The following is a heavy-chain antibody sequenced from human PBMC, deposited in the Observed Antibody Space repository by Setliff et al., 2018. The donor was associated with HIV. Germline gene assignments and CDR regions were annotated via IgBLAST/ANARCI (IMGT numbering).Heavy chain of an antibody. Sequence: SETLSLTCTVSGVSITSHYWNWIRQSPGKGLEWIGFGHHSGHTRQNPSLTSRVTISVDMSKNQFSLKLNSLSAADTAVYYCARWESAQKAFNPWGHGTMVTVSS. CDR1: GVSITSHY. CDR3: ARWESAQKAFNP. CDR2: GHHSGHT. D-gene: IGHD1-26*01. V-gene: IGHV4-4*09. J-gene: IGHJ3*01.